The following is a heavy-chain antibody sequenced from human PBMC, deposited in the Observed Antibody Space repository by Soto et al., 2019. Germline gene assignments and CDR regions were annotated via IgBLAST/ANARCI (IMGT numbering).Heavy chain of an antibody. CDR3: AREDSSEDWFDP. D-gene: IGHD6-19*01. J-gene: IGHJ5*02. V-gene: IGHV4-59*01. Sequence: SETLSLTCTVSGGSITSYDWCWTRQPPGKGLESIGDIYYSGSTNYNPSLKSRVTISVDTSKNRFSLKLSSVTAADTAVYYCAREDSSEDWFDPWGQGTLVTVS. CDR1: GGSITSYD. CDR2: IYYSGST.